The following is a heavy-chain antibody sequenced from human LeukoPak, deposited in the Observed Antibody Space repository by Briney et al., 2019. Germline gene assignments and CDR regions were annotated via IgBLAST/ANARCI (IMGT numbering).Heavy chain of an antibody. V-gene: IGHV1-69*02. J-gene: IGHJ4*02. CDR1: GGTFSSYT. D-gene: IGHD2-2*01. CDR2: MIPILGIA. Sequence: SVKVSCKASGGTFSSYTISWVRQAPGQGLEWMGRMIPILGIANYAQKFQGRVTITADKSTSTAYMELSSLRSEDTAVYYCARVGRYCSSTSCYVDYWGQGTLVTVSS. CDR3: ARVGRYCSSTSCYVDY.